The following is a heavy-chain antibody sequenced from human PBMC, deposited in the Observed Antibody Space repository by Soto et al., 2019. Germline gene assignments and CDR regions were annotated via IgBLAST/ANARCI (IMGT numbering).Heavy chain of an antibody. CDR1: GASISSPHDY. V-gene: IGHV4-39*01. J-gene: IGHJ4*02. CDR2: IYYTGST. CDR3: VRHFLTGFIVYYFDF. Sequence: SETLSLTCTVSGASISSPHDYWGWIRQSPGRGLEWIGSIYYTGSTYYNPSLKSRISISVDTSKNQFSLNLTSGTAANPAKNNCVRHFLTGFIVYYFDFWGQGTLVTVSS. D-gene: IGHD2-15*01.